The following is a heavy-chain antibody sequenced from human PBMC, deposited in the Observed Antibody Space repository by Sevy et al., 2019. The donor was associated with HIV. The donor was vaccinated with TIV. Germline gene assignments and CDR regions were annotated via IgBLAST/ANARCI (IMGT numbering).Heavy chain of an antibody. CDR1: GFTFSSYW. CDR2: IKQDGGEK. J-gene: IGHJ4*02. V-gene: IGHV3-7*01. D-gene: IGHD5-18*01. Sequence: GGSLRLSCAASGFTFSSYWMSWVRQAPGKGLEWVANIKQDGGEKYYVDSVKGRFTISRDNAKNSLYLQMNSLRAEDTAVYYCASWGVDTAMVYYFDYWGQGTLVTVSS. CDR3: ASWGVDTAMVYYFDY.